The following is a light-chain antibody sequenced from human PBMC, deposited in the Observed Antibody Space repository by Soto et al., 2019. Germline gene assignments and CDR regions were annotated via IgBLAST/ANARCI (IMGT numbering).Light chain of an antibody. CDR1: QSLIHSDGKTY. V-gene: IGKV2-30*02. CDR3: LQGKHWPWT. J-gene: IGKJ1*01. CDR2: KVS. Sequence: DVVMTQSPLSLPVTLGQPASISCRSSQSLIHSDGKTYLNWFQQRPGQSPRRLIYKVSDRDSGVPDRFSGSGSGTDFTLKISRVEAEDLGVYYCLQGKHWPWTFGQGTEVEIK.